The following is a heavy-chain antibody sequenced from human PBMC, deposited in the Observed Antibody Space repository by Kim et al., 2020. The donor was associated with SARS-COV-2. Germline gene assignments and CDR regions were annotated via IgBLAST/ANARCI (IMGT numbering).Heavy chain of an antibody. CDR2: INHSGGT. Sequence: SETLSLTCAVYGGSFSGYYWSWIRQPPGKGLEWIGEINHSGGTNYKPSLKSRVTISIDTSKNQFSLKLNSVTAADTAMYYCARASHYGDYGAEYFQHWGQGTLVTVSS. V-gene: IGHV4-34*01. D-gene: IGHD4-17*01. CDR3: ARASHYGDYGAEYFQH. J-gene: IGHJ1*01. CDR1: GGSFSGYY.